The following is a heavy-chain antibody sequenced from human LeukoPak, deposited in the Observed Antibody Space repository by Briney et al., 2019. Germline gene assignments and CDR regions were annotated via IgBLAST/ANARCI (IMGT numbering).Heavy chain of an antibody. CDR2: ISYDGSNK. V-gene: IGHV3-30*18. Sequence: PGRSLRLSCAASGFTFSSYGMHWVRQAPGKGLEWVAVISYDGSNKYYADSVKGRFTISRDNSKNTLYLQMNSLRAEDTAVHYCAKAGYEAYYYGMDVWGQGITVTVSS. CDR1: GFTFSSYG. J-gene: IGHJ6*02. CDR3: AKAGYEAYYYGMDV. D-gene: IGHD5-12*01.